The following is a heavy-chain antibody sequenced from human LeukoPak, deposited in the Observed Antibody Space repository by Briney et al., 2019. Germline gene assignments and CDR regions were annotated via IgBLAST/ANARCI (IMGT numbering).Heavy chain of an antibody. J-gene: IGHJ1*01. CDR1: GFSLSTSGVG. CDR3: VHDIPGREGFQH. V-gene: IGHV2-5*01. Sequence: SGPTLVNPTQTLTLTCTFSGFSLSTSGVGVGWNRQPPGKALEWLALIYGNGEKRYSPSLKTRLTVTKDTSKNQVVLTMTNMDPVDTATYYCVHDIPGREGFQHWGQGTLVTVSS. D-gene: IGHD2-2*01. CDR2: IYGNGEK.